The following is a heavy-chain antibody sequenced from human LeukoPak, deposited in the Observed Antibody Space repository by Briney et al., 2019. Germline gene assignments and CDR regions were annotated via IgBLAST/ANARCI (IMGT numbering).Heavy chain of an antibody. Sequence: SETLSLTCTVSGGSIRSYYWSWIRQPPGKGLEWMGYIYYSGSTNYNPSLKSRVTISVDTSKNQFSLKLTSVTAADTAVYYCARSQKLGHWFDPWGQGTLVTVSS. CDR1: GGSIRSYY. J-gene: IGHJ5*02. CDR3: ARSQKLGHWFDP. CDR2: IYYSGST. D-gene: IGHD6-13*01. V-gene: IGHV4-59*01.